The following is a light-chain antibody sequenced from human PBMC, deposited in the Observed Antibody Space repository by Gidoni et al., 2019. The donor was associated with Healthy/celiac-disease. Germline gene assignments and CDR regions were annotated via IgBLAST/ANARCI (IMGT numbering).Light chain of an antibody. CDR1: QGVSSY. V-gene: IGKV3D-11*01. Sequence: EIVLTQSPATLSLSPGERATLSCRASQGVSSYLAWYQQIPGQAPMLLIYDASNRATGIPARFSGSGPGTDFTLTISSLEPEDFAVYYCQQRSNWLTFGGGTKVEIK. CDR3: QQRSNWLT. J-gene: IGKJ4*01. CDR2: DAS.